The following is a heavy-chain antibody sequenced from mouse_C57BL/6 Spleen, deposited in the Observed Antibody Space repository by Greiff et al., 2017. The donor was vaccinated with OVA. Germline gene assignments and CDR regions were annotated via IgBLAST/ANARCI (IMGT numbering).Heavy chain of an antibody. CDR1: GYSFTDYN. Sequence: LQESGPELVKPGASVKISCKASGYSFTDYNMNWVKQSNGTSLEWIGVINPNYGTTSYNQKFKGKATLTVDQSSSTAYMQLNSLTSEDAAVYYCARSRYGNYYFDYWGQGTTLTVSS. D-gene: IGHD2-1*01. CDR2: INPNYGTT. V-gene: IGHV1-39*01. CDR3: ARSRYGNYYFDY. J-gene: IGHJ2*01.